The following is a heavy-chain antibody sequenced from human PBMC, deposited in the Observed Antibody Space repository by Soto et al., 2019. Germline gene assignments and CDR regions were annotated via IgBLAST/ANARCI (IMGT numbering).Heavy chain of an antibody. D-gene: IGHD3-22*01. CDR2: IYHSGST. CDR3: ARSSNYYDSSGQIVQRSLYFDY. CDR1: GGPISSGGYS. J-gene: IGHJ4*02. V-gene: IGHV4-30-2*01. Sequence: PSETLSLTCAVSGGPISSGGYSWSWIRQPPGKGLEWIGYIYHSGSTYYNPSLKSRVTISVDRSKNQFSLKLSSVTAADTAVYYCARSSNYYDSSGQIVQRSLYFDYWGQGTLVTVSS.